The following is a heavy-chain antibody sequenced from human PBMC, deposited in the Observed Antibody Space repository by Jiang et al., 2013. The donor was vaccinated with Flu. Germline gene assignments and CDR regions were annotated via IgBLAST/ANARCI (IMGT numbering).Heavy chain of an antibody. J-gene: IGHJ4*02. CDR2: ITWNGGST. V-gene: IGHV3-20*04. D-gene: IGHD1-26*01. Sequence: VQLLESGGGVIRPGGSLRLSCAASGFTFDDYGMSWVRQAPGKGLEWVSGITWNGGSTPYADSVKGRFTISRDNARNSLYLQMNSLRAEDTALYYCARDRGRDSGNYFEGVYWGQGTLVTVSS. CDR3: ARDRGRDSGNYFEGVY. CDR1: GFTFDDYG.